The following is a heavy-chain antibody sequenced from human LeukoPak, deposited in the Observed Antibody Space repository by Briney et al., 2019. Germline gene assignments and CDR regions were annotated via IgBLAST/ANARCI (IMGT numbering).Heavy chain of an antibody. V-gene: IGHV3-33*01. D-gene: IGHD1-20*01. Sequence: PGRSLRLSCAASGFTFSSYSMHWVRQAPGKGLEWVAVIWYDGSNKYYADSVKGRFTISRDNSKNTLYLQMNSLRAEDTAVYYCARDPYLNYYFDYWGQGTLVTVSS. CDR3: ARDPYLNYYFDY. J-gene: IGHJ4*02. CDR1: GFTFSSYS. CDR2: IWYDGSNK.